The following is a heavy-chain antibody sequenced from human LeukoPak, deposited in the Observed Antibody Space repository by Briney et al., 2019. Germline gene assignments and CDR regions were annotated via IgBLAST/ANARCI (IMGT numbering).Heavy chain of an antibody. CDR3: ATDLKKGDSGCFDY. CDR1: GYTFTRYA. CDR2: INTNTGNP. Sequence: ASVKVSCKASGYTFTRYAMNWVRQAPGQGLEWMGWINTNTGNPTYAQGFTGRFVFSLDTSVSTAYLHISSLKAEDTAVYYCATDLKKGDSGCFDYWGQGTLVTVSS. D-gene: IGHD6-19*01. V-gene: IGHV7-4-1*02. J-gene: IGHJ4*02.